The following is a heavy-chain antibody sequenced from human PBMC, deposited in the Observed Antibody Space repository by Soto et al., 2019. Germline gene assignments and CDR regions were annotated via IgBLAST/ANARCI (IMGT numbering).Heavy chain of an antibody. CDR1: GGSISSGGYY. CDR3: ARTRGFWSGYRYYYYGMDV. D-gene: IGHD3-3*01. J-gene: IGHJ6*02. CDR2: IYYSGST. V-gene: IGHV4-31*03. Sequence: PSETLSLTCTVSGGSISSGGYYWSWIRQHPGKGLEWIGYIYYSGSTYYNPSLKSRVTISVDTSKNQFSLKLSSVTAADTAVYYCARTRGFWSGYRYYYYGMDVWGQGTTVTVSS.